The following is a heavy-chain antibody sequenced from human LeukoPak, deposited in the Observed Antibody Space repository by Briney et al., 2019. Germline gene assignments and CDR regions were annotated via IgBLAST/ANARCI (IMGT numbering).Heavy chain of an antibody. CDR1: GFTFSSYA. Sequence: PGGSLRLSCAASGFTFSSYAMSWVRQAPGKGLEWVSAISGSGGSTYYADSVKGRFTISRDNSKNTLYLQMNSLRAEDTAVYYCARDPNPIFYGAAGNYFDYWGQGTLVTVSS. CDR3: ARDPNPIFYGAAGNYFDY. J-gene: IGHJ4*02. CDR2: ISGSGGST. V-gene: IGHV3-23*01. D-gene: IGHD4-17*01.